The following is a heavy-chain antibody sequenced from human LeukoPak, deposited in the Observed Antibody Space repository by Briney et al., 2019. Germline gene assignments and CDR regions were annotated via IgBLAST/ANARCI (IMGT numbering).Heavy chain of an antibody. D-gene: IGHD3-9*01. J-gene: IGHJ6*03. CDR3: AREEQYYDILTGYYYYYYYYMDV. CDR2: INPTRGGQ. Sequence: ASVKVSCEASGYTFTGYYMHWVRQAPRQGLEWMGRINPTRGGQNYAQKFQGRVTMTRDTSISTAYMELSRLRSDDTAVYYCAREEQYYDILTGYYYYYYYYMDVWGKGATVTVSS. CDR1: GYTFTGYY. V-gene: IGHV1-2*06.